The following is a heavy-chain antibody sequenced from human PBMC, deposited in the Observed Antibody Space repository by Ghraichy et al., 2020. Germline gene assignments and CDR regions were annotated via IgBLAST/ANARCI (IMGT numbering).Heavy chain of an antibody. V-gene: IGHV4-61*02. CDR1: GDSISSGNSY. J-gene: IGHJ4*02. D-gene: IGHD2-15*01. CDR2: IYTTGST. CDR3: ARDRCSGGTCFFDY. Sequence: SETLSLTCSVSGDSISSGNSYWSWIRQPARRGLEWIGRIYTTGSTNYNPSLKSRVTISVDTSMNQFSLRLSSVAAADTAVYYCARDRCSGGTCFFDYWGQGSLVTVSS.